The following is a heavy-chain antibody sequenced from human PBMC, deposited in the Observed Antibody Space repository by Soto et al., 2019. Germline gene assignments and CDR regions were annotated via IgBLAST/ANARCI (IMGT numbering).Heavy chain of an antibody. CDR1: GFTFSSYA. CDR2: ISYDGSNK. D-gene: IGHD2-15*01. Sequence: PGGSLRLSCAASGFTFSSYAMHWVRQAPGKGLEWVAVISYDGSNKYYADPVKGRFTISRDNSKNTLYLQMNSLRVEDTAVYFCTKDGRFDSDGSLYYYYYGMDVWGQGTTVTVSS. CDR3: TKDGRFDSDGSLYYYYYGMDV. V-gene: IGHV3-30-3*01. J-gene: IGHJ6*02.